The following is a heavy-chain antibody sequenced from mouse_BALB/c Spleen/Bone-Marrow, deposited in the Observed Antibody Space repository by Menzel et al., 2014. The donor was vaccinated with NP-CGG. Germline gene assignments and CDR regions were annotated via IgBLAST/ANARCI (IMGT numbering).Heavy chain of an antibody. CDR2: INSNGGST. Sequence: EVQGVESGGGLVQPGGSLKLSCAASGFTFSSYGMSWVRQTPDKRLELVATINSNGGSTYYLDSVKGRFTISRDNAKNTLYLQMSSLKSEDTAMYYCARVWYFDYWGQGTSLTVSS. V-gene: IGHV5-6-3*01. CDR1: GFTFSSYG. CDR3: ARVWYFDY. J-gene: IGHJ2*03.